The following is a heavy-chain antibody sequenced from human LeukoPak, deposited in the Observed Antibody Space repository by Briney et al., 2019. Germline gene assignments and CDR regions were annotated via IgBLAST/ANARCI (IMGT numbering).Heavy chain of an antibody. Sequence: QPGGSLRLSCAASGFPFGSYEMIWVRQAPGKGLEWVSYISNSGSIMYYADSVKGRFTISRDNAKNSLFLQMNSLRAEDTAVYYCARDWRSSWSVFDYWGEGTLVTVSS. V-gene: IGHV3-48*03. CDR3: ARDWRSSWSVFDY. CDR2: ISNSGSIM. D-gene: IGHD6-13*01. J-gene: IGHJ4*02. CDR1: GFPFGSYE.